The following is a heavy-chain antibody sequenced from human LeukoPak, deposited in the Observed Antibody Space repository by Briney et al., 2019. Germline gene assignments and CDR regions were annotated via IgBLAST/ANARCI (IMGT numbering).Heavy chain of an antibody. D-gene: IGHD6-13*01. CDR3: ARPVMAAEVYYFDY. CDR1: GYTFTNYW. Sequence: ESLKISCQGSGYTFTNYWIGWVRQMPGKGLEWMGIIYPGDSDTRYSPSFQGQVIISADKSINTAYLQWSSLEASDTAMYYCARPVMAAEVYYFDYWGQGTLVTVSS. J-gene: IGHJ4*02. CDR2: IYPGDSDT. V-gene: IGHV5-51*01.